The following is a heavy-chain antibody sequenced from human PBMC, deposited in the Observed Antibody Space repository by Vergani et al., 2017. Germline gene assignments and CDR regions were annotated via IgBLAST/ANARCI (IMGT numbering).Heavy chain of an antibody. D-gene: IGHD5-18*01. Sequence: QVQLQESGPGLVKPSETLSLTCTVSGGSISSYYWSWIRQPPGKGLEWLGYIYYSGSTNYNPSLKSRVTISVDTSKNQFSLKLSSVTAADTAVYYCARDSEVQLWSRGSGALDIWGQGTMVTGSS. V-gene: IGHV4-59*01. CDR1: GGSISSYY. J-gene: IGHJ3*02. CDR3: ARDSEVQLWSRGSGALDI. CDR2: IYYSGST.